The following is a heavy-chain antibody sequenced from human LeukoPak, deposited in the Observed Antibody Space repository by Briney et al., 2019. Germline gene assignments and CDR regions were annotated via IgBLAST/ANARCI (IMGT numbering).Heavy chain of an antibody. CDR1: GLIFSDYY. V-gene: IGHV1-2*02. CDR3: ARLSLSSGDGSGTYYNDYSYYNMDV. CDR2: INADSGGT. D-gene: IGHD3-10*01. Sequence: ASVKVSCKASGLIFSDYYVHWVRQAPGQGLEWMGWINADSGGTNFAQKFQGRVSMTRDTSISTAYMELSRLRSDDTALYYCARLSLSSGDGSGTYYNDYSYYNMDVWGQGTTVTVS. J-gene: IGHJ6*02.